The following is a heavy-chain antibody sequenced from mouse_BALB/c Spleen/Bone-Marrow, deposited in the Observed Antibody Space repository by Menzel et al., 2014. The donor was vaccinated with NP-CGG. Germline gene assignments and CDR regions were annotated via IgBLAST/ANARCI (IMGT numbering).Heavy chain of an antibody. J-gene: IGHJ4*01. V-gene: IGHV5-15*02. CDR3: VRRGNGIYAMDY. Sequence: EVMLVESGGGLVQPGGSRKLSCAASGFTFXEYGMAWVRQAPGKGPEWVAFISSLASSIYYADSVTGRFTLSRENAKNTLYLEMTSLRSEDTAMYFCVRRGNGIYAMDYWGQGTSVTVSS. CDR1: GFTFXEYG. CDR2: ISSLASSI.